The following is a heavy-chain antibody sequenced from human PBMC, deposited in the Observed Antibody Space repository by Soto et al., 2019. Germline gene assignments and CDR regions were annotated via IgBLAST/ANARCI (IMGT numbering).Heavy chain of an antibody. J-gene: IGHJ1*01. V-gene: IGHV3-64*01. Sequence: EVQLVESGGGLVQPGGSLRLSCAASGFTFSSYAMHWVRQAPGKGLEYVSAISSNGGSTYYANAVKGRFTISRDNSKNTLYLQMGSLRAEDMEVYYCARSQVYAPFQHWGQGTLVTVSS. CDR2: ISSNGGST. D-gene: IGHD2-8*01. CDR3: ARSQVYAPFQH. CDR1: GFTFSSYA.